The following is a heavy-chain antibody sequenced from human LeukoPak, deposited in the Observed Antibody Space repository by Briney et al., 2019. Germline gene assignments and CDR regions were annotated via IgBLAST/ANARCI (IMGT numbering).Heavy chain of an antibody. CDR2: IKRDGSEI. Sequence: PGGSLRLSCAASGFNFFNNYWMSWGRQAPGKGLEWLANIKRDGSEIYYLNSVKGRFTPYRDNAKNSMYLQKNSLRAEDTALYYCARVCGDWPKYYFDCWGQGTLVTVSS. V-gene: IGHV3-7*01. CDR3: ARVCGDWPKYYFDC. CDR1: GFNFFNNYW. D-gene: IGHD2-21*02. J-gene: IGHJ4*02.